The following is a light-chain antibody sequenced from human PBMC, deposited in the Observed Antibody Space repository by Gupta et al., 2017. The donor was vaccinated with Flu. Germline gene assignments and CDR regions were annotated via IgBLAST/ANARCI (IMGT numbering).Light chain of an antibody. Sequence: DVVVTQFPLSLPVIPGQPASISCNSSHSLVYSDGITYLNWFQLRPGLSPRRLLYQVSTRDSGVPDIFSGSGSGTDFTLKISSVEAEDVGVYYCRQTTHWPRTFGQGTMVEIK. CDR3: RQTTHWPRT. CDR1: HSLVYSDGITY. V-gene: IGKV2-30*01. J-gene: IGKJ1*01. CDR2: QVS.